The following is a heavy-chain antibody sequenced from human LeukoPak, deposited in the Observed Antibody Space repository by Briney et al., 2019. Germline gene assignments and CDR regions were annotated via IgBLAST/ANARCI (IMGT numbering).Heavy chain of an antibody. Sequence: SETLSLTCSVSGGSITSHYWSWIRQSPGKGLEWIGYVFNGGSTNYNPSLKSRVTMFLDTSRDQFSLRLSSVTAADTAIYYCANRVAGNTWYGVFDFWSPGTLVTVSS. CDR1: GGSITSHY. CDR3: ANRVAGNTWYGVFDF. D-gene: IGHD6-13*01. CDR2: VFNGGST. J-gene: IGHJ4*02. V-gene: IGHV4-59*11.